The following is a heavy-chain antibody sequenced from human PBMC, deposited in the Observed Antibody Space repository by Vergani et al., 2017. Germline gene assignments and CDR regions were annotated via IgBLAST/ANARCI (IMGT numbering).Heavy chain of an antibody. CDR1: GYSISSGYY. D-gene: IGHD3-10*01. V-gene: IGHV4-38-2*01. CDR2: IYHSGST. CDR3: ARLFYVPGSYAPIDY. J-gene: IGHJ4*02. Sequence: QVQLQESGPGLVKPSETLSLTCAVSGYSISSGYYWGWIRQTPGKGLEWIGSIYHSGSTYYNPSLKSRVTISVDTSKNQFSLKLSSVTAADTAVYSCARLFYVPGSYAPIDYWGQGTLVTVSS.